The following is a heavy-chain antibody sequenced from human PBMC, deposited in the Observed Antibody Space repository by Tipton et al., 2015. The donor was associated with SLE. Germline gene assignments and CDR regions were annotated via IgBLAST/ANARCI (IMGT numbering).Heavy chain of an antibody. CDR2: INHSGST. V-gene: IGHV4-34*01. J-gene: IGHJ4*02. CDR3: ASSARSSLRY. D-gene: IGHD1-26*01. CDR1: GFIFRDYG. Sequence: LRLSCAASGFIFRDYGMSWVRQAPGKGLEWIGEINHSGSTNYNPSLKSRVTISVDTSKNQFSLKLSSVTAADTAVYYCASSARSSLRYWGQGTLVTVSS.